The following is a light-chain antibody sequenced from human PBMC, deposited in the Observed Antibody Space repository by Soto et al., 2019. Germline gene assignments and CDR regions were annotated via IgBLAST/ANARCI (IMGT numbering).Light chain of an antibody. Sequence: NFMLTQPHSVSESPGKTVTISCTRSSGSIASNYVQWYQQRPGSAPTTVIYEDNQRPSGVPDRFSGSIDSSSNSASLTISGLKTEDEADYYCISYTSSSTLVFGGGTQLTVL. CDR3: ISYTSSSTLV. V-gene: IGLV6-57*04. J-gene: IGLJ2*01. CDR1: SGSIASNY. CDR2: EDN.